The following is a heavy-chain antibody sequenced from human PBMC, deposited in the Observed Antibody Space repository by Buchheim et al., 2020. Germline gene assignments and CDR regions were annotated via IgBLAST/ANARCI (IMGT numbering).Heavy chain of an antibody. D-gene: IGHD6-19*01. V-gene: IGHV4-34*01. J-gene: IGHJ4*02. CDR3: ARGSGWYPYDY. CDR2: INHSGST. CDR1: GGSFSGYY. Sequence: QVQLQQWGAGLLKPSETLSLTCAVYGGSFSGYYWSWIRQPPGKGLEWIGEINHSGSTNYNPSLKSRVTISVDTYKNQFSLMLISVTAADTAVYYCARGSGWYPYDYWGQGTL.